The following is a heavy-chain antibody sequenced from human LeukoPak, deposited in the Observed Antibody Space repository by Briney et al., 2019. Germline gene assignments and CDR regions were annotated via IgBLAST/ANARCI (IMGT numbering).Heavy chain of an antibody. Sequence: ASVKVSCKASGYTFTSYDINWVRQATGQGLEWMGWMNPNSGNTGYAQKLQGRVTMTRNTSISTAYMDLSSLRSEDTAVYYCARELRYFDPFDYWGQGTLVTVSS. D-gene: IGHD3-9*01. V-gene: IGHV1-8*01. CDR2: MNPNSGNT. CDR1: GYTFTSYD. CDR3: ARELRYFDPFDY. J-gene: IGHJ4*02.